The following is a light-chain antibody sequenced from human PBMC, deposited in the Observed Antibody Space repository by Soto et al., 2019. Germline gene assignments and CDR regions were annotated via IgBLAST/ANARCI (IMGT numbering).Light chain of an antibody. Sequence: QSALTQPASVSGSPGQSIAISCTGTSSDVGGYNYVSWYQQHPGRAPKLMIYDVSVRPSGVSDRFSGSKSGSTASLTISGLQAEDEADYYCTSYTSSSTLVVFGGGTKLTVL. CDR2: DVS. J-gene: IGLJ2*01. CDR1: SSDVGGYNY. V-gene: IGLV2-14*03. CDR3: TSYTSSSTLVV.